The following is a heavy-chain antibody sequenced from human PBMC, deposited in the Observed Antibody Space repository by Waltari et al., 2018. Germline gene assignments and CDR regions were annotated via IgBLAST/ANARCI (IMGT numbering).Heavy chain of an antibody. CDR1: GFTFSSYW. V-gene: IGHV3-7*01. Sequence: EVQLVESGGGLVQPGGSLSLSCAASGFTFSSYWMSWVRQAPGKGLEWVANIKQDGSEKYYVDSVKGRFTISRDNAKNSLYLQMNSLRAEDTAVYYCARDRYEGPFDYWGQGTLVTVSS. CDR3: ARDRYEGPFDY. D-gene: IGHD5-12*01. CDR2: IKQDGSEK. J-gene: IGHJ4*02.